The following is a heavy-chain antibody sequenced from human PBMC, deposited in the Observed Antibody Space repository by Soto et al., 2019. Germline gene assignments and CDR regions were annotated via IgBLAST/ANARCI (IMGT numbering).Heavy chain of an antibody. CDR2: MNPNSGNT. V-gene: IGHV1-8*01. J-gene: IGHJ4*02. D-gene: IGHD2-2*01. CDR1: GYTFTSYD. Sequence: SVKVSFKASGYTFTSYDINWVRQATGQGLEWMGWMNPNSGNTGYAQKFQGRVTMTRNTSISTAYMELSSLRSEDTAVYYCATGRVVFRYCSSTSCYPFDYWGQGTLVTVYS. CDR3: ATGRVVFRYCSSTSCYPFDY.